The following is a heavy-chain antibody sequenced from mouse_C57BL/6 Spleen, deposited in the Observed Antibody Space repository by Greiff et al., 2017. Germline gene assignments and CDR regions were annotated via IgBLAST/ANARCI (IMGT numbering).Heavy chain of an antibody. Sequence: QVHVKQSGAELARPGASVKMSCKASGYTFTSYTMHWVKQRPGQGLEWIGYINPSSGYTKYNQKFKDKATLTADKSSSTAYMQLSSLTSEDSAVYYCASGGYDYAWFAYWGQGTLVTVSA. CDR2: INPSSGYT. CDR3: ASGGYDYAWFAY. V-gene: IGHV1-4*01. D-gene: IGHD2-4*01. J-gene: IGHJ3*01. CDR1: GYTFTSYT.